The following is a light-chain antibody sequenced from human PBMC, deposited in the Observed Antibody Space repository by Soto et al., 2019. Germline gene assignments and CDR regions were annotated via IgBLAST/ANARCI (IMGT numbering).Light chain of an antibody. CDR3: QQYGDSLSIT. V-gene: IGKV3-20*01. Sequence: EIVLRQSPGTLPLSPGERATLSGRARQSFSGNYLTWYQPNPGQATRLLIYGSYHRANGIPDRFSGSGSGTDFSLTLSRLEPEDFSVYYCQQYGDSLSITFGQGTRLEIK. CDR1: QSFSGNY. CDR2: GSY. J-gene: IGKJ5*01.